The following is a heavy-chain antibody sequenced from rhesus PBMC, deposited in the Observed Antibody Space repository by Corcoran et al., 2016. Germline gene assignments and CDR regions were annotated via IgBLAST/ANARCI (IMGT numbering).Heavy chain of an antibody. D-gene: IGHD3-3*01. CDR1: GASISSYW. CDR2: INGNSGRT. Sequence: QVQLQESGPGLVKPSETLSLTCAVSGASISSYWWSWIRQPPWKGMEWIGEINGNSGRTYYTPSLKRRVSISKDASKTQFSLKLNSVTAAETAGYYCARDRYNLSNVGGPGVLVTVSS. CDR3: ARDRYNLSNV. V-gene: IGHV4-80*01. J-gene: IGHJ5-1*01.